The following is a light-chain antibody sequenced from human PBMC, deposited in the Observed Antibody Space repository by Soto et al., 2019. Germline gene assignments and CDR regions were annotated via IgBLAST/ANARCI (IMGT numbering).Light chain of an antibody. CDR2: KAS. J-gene: IGKJ1*01. Sequence: EIQMTQSPSTLSGSVGDRVTITCRASQTISSWLAWYQQKPGKAPKLLIYKASTLKSGVPSRFSGSGSETEFTLTISSLQPDDFATYYCQHYNSYSEAFGQGTKVDTK. CDR1: QTISSW. CDR3: QHYNSYSEA. V-gene: IGKV1-5*03.